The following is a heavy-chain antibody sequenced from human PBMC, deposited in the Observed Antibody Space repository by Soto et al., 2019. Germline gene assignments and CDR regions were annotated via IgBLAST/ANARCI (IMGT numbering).Heavy chain of an antibody. D-gene: IGHD5-12*01. CDR2: IKSKTDGGTT. CDR1: GFTFSNAW. CDR3: TSPTISGPYYYYGMDV. V-gene: IGHV3-15*01. Sequence: EVQLVESGGGLVKPGGSLRLSCAASGFTFSNAWMSWVRQAPGKGLEWVGRIKSKTDGGTTDYAAPVKGRFTISRDDSKNTLYLQMNSLKTEDTAVYYCTSPTISGPYYYYGMDVWGQGTTVTVSS. J-gene: IGHJ6*02.